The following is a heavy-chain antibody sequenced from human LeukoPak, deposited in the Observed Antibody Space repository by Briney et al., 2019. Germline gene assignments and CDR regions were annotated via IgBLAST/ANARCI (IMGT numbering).Heavy chain of an antibody. V-gene: IGHV1-69*05. J-gene: IGHJ4*02. D-gene: IGHD6-19*01. CDR2: IIPIFGTA. CDR1: GGTFSSYA. CDR3: ARDGVRLTAVAAPWYFDY. Sequence: ASVKVSCKASGGTFSSYAISWVRQAPGQGLEWMGGIIPIFGTANYARRFQGRVTITTDESTSTAYMELSSLRSEDTAVYYCARDGVRLTAVAAPWYFDYWGQGTLVTVSS.